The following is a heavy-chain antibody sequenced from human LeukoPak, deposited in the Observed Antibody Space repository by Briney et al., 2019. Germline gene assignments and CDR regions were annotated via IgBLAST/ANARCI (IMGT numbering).Heavy chain of an antibody. Sequence: SETLSLTCAVYGGSFSGYYWSWIRQPPGKGLEWIGEINHSGSTNYNPSLKSRVTISVDTSKNQFSLKLSSVTAADTAVYYCARQDNSGSYGLFDYWGQGTLVTVSS. J-gene: IGHJ4*02. CDR1: GGSFSGYY. CDR2: INHSGST. D-gene: IGHD1-26*01. CDR3: ARQDNSGSYGLFDY. V-gene: IGHV4-34*01.